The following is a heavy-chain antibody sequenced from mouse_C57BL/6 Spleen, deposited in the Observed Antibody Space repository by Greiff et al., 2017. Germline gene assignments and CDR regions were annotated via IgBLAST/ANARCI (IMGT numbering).Heavy chain of an antibody. D-gene: IGHD1-1*01. CDR2: INYDGSST. Sequence: DVHLVESEGGLVQPGSSMKLSCTASGFTFSDYYMAWVRQVPEKGLEWVANINYDGSSTYYLDSLKSRFIISRDNAKNILYLQMSSLKSEDTATXYCARRDYGSMMDYWGQGTSVTVSS. J-gene: IGHJ4*01. CDR1: GFTFSDYY. CDR3: ARRDYGSMMDY. V-gene: IGHV5-16*01.